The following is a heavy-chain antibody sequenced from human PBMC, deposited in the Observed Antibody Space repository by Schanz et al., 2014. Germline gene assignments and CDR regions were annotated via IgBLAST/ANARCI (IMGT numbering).Heavy chain of an antibody. CDR2: ILYDGSKT. D-gene: IGHD6-19*01. J-gene: IGHJ4*02. CDR3: ARPRSSGWYDVLGY. CDR1: GFSFSTYA. V-gene: IGHV3-30*04. Sequence: QVQLVESGGGVVQPGRSLRLSCAASGFSFSTYAMHWVRQAPGKGLEWVAVILYDGSKTYYADSVKGRFTISRDNSKNTLSLQMNSLRAEDTAVYYCARPRSSGWYDVLGYWGQGTLVTVSS.